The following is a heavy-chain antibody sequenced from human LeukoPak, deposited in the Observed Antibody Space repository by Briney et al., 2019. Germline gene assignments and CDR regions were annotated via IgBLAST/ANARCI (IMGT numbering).Heavy chain of an antibody. CDR2: INPKSGGT. J-gene: IGHJ4*02. D-gene: IGHD7-27*01. V-gene: IGHV1-2*02. Sequence: SVKVSCKASGYTFTDFYIHWVRQAPGQGLEWKGWINPKSGGTNFAQKFQGRVTMTRDTSMTTAYMELSRLTSDDTAMYYCARTVWGSDYWGQGTLVTVSS. CDR1: GYTFTDFY. CDR3: ARTVWGSDY.